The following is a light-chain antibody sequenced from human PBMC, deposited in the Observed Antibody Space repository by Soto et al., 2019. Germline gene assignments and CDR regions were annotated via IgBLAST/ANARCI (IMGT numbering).Light chain of an antibody. CDR2: EVS. J-gene: IGLJ1*01. CDR3: SSYTSSTTNV. Sequence: QSALTQSASVSGSPGQSITISCTGTSSDIGGYNFVSWYQQHPGKAPKLMIFEVSKRPSGVSNRFSGSKSGNTASLTISGLQAEDEADYYCSSYTSSTTNVFGTGTKLTVL. CDR1: SSDIGGYNF. V-gene: IGLV2-14*01.